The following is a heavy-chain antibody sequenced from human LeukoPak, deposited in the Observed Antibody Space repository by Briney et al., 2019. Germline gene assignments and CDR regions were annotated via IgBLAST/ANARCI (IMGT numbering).Heavy chain of an antibody. V-gene: IGHV3-53*01. CDR2: IYSGGST. D-gene: IGHD6-19*01. CDR3: ARVESSGWYFDP. J-gene: IGHJ5*02. Sequence: GGSLRLSCAASGFTVSSKYMSWVRQAPGKGLGWVSVIYSGGSTYYADSVKGRFTISRDNAKNTLYLRMSSLRAEDTAVYYCARVESSGWYFDPWGQGTLVTVSS. CDR1: GFTVSSKY.